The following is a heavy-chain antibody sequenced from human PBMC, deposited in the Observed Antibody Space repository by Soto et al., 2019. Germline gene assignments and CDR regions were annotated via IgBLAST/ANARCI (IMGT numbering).Heavy chain of an antibody. CDR2: IIPILGIA. J-gene: IGHJ5*02. CDR3: ARGGGLGGWFDP. V-gene: IGHV1-69*02. Sequence: QVQLVQSGAEVKKPGSSVKVSCKASGGTFSSYTISWVRQAPGQGLEWMGRIIPILGIANYAQKFQGRVTIPADKSTSTAYMELSSLRSEDTAVYYCARGGGLGGWFDPWGQGTLVTVSS. D-gene: IGHD1-26*01. CDR1: GGTFSSYT.